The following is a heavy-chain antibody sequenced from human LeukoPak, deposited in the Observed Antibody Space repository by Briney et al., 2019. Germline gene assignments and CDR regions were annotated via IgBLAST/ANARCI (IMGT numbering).Heavy chain of an antibody. Sequence: ASVKVSCKASGYTFTSYGISWVRQAPGQGLEWMGWISAYNGNTNYAQKLQGRVTMTTDTSTSTAYMELRSLRSDDTAVYYCARQPTYCGGDCYSSWFDPWGQGTLVTVSS. V-gene: IGHV1-18*01. CDR1: GYTFTSYG. CDR2: ISAYNGNT. D-gene: IGHD2-21*02. J-gene: IGHJ5*02. CDR3: ARQPTYCGGDCYSSWFDP.